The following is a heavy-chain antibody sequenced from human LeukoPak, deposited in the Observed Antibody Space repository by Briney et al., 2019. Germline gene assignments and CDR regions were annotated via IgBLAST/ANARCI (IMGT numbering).Heavy chain of an antibody. V-gene: IGHV4-59*02. D-gene: IGHD3-22*01. J-gene: IGHJ4*02. Sequence: KSSETLSLTCTVSGGSVSSSHWNWIRQPPGKGLEWIGNVDYSGSTKYNPSLRSRVTMPLDTSNNQFSLKLRSATASDTALYYCTRGYYEPFDRWGQGTLVTVSS. CDR3: TRGYYEPFDR. CDR2: VDYSGST. CDR1: GGSVSSSH.